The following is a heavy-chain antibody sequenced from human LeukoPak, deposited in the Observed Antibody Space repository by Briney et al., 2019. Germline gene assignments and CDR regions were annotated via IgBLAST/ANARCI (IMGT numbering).Heavy chain of an antibody. J-gene: IGHJ4*02. CDR3: ARGIWIQLWSYPQYYFDY. CDR2: MNPNSGNT. CDR1: GYTFTSYD. V-gene: IGHV1-8*01. Sequence: ASVKVSCKAPGYTFTSYDINWVRQATGQGLEWMGWMNPNSGNTGYAQKFQGRVTMTRNTSISTAYMELSSLRSEDTAVYYCARGIWIQLWSYPQYYFDYWGQGTLVTVSS. D-gene: IGHD5-18*01.